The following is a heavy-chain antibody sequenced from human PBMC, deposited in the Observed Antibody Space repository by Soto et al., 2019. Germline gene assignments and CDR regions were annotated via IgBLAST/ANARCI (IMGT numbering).Heavy chain of an antibody. CDR2: INPATGDT. D-gene: IGHD1-26*01. CDR3: ARASGRSKLLPFYFDP. J-gene: IGHJ5*02. V-gene: IGHV1-3*01. Sequence: QVHLVQSGAEVQKPGASVRISCQASGYAFTTSAIHWVRQAPGPSLEWMGWINPATGDTKYSQNVRGRVTFALDTSATTAYMDLRSLASHDTAVYYCARASGRSKLLPFYFDPWGQGTQVTVSS. CDR1: GYAFTTSA.